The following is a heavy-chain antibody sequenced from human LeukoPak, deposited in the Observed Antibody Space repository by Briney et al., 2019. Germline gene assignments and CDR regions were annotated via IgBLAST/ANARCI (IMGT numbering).Heavy chain of an antibody. Sequence: ASVKVSCKASGYTFRNFAISWVRQAPGQGLEWMGWLSAYNGNTNYAQRVQGRVTMTTDTSTSTAYMELGSLRTDDTAIYYCARFEDGSSWPWPGLDYWGQGTLVTVSS. J-gene: IGHJ4*02. CDR3: ARFEDGSSWPWPGLDY. D-gene: IGHD6-13*01. CDR2: LSAYNGNT. V-gene: IGHV1-18*01. CDR1: GYTFRNFA.